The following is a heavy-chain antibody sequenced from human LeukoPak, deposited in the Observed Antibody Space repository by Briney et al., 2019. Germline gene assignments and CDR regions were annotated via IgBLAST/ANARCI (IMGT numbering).Heavy chain of an antibody. CDR3: AKDFYGGYCSGGSCYSSDY. Sequence: GGSLRPSCAASGFTFSSYAMSWVRQAPGKGLEWVSAISGSGGSTYYADSVKGRFTISRDNSKNTLYLQMNSLRAEDTAVYYCAKDFYGGYCSGGSCYSSDYWGQGTLVTVSS. D-gene: IGHD2-15*01. V-gene: IGHV3-23*01. CDR2: ISGSGGST. J-gene: IGHJ4*02. CDR1: GFTFSSYA.